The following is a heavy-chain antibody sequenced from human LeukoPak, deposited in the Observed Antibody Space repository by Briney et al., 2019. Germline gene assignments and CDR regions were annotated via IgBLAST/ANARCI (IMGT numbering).Heavy chain of an antibody. CDR2: ISDSGVST. CDR3: AKGAPREAHFPRDY. V-gene: IGHV3-23*01. D-gene: IGHD2/OR15-2a*01. CDR1: GFTFSTYA. J-gene: IGHJ4*02. Sequence: GGSLRLSCAASGFTFSTYAMTWVRQAPGKGLEWVLGISDSGVSTFYADSVKGRFTISRDNSHNTLYLQKNSLRAEDTAVYYCAKGAPREAHFPRDYWGQGTLVTVSS.